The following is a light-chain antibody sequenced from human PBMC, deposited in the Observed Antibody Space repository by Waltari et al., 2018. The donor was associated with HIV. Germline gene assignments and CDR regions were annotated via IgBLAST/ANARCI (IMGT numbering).Light chain of an antibody. CDR1: QGIRDK. CDR2: GAS. J-gene: IGKJ1*01. V-gene: IGKV1-17*01. Sequence: DIQMTQSPSSLSASIGDSVTITCRASQGIRDKLGWYQQKPGKAPQRLIYGASNLQSGVPSRFSGSRSGTEFTRTIISLQPEDCATYYCLQDSDYPWTFGQGTKVEIK. CDR3: LQDSDYPWT.